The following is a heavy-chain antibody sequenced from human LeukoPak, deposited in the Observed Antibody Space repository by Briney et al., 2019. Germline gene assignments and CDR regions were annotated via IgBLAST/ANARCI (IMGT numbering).Heavy chain of an antibody. Sequence: ASVKVSCKASGYSFTNYAINWVRQAPGQGLEWMGWISGYTGNTNYAQKFQGRVTITADESTSTAYMELSSLRSEDTAVYYCARAHYYDSSGYLRAYFDYWGQGTLVTVSS. CDR1: GYSFTNYA. CDR2: ISGYTGNT. D-gene: IGHD3-22*01. J-gene: IGHJ4*02. V-gene: IGHV1-18*01. CDR3: ARAHYYDSSGYLRAYFDY.